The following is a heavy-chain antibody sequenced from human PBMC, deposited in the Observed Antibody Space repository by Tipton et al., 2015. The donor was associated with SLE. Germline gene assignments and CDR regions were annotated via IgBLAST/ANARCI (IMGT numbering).Heavy chain of an antibody. CDR3: AKDRGEDNYYYMDV. CDR2: ISGSGGST. CDR1: GFTLSRYA. Sequence: SLRLSCAASGFTLSRYAMSWVRQAPGKGLEWVSTISGSGGSTYHADSVKGRFTISRDNSKNTLYLQMNSLRAEDTAVYYCAKDRGEDNYYYMDVWGKGTTVTVSS. D-gene: IGHD3-3*01. V-gene: IGHV3-23*01. J-gene: IGHJ6*03.